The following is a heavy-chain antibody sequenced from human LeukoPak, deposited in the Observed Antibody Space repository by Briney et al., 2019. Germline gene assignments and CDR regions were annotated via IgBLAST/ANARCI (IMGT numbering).Heavy chain of an antibody. CDR3: ASSVGSTDY. V-gene: IGHV4-59*12. D-gene: IGHD1-26*01. J-gene: IGHJ4*02. CDR1: SGSLSSYY. CDR2: IYYSGST. Sequence: SETLSLTCTVSSGSLSSYYWSWIRQPPGKGLEWIGHIYYSGSTNYNPSLKSRVTISVDTSKNQFSLKLTSVTAADAAVYYCASSVGSTDYWGQGTLVTVSS.